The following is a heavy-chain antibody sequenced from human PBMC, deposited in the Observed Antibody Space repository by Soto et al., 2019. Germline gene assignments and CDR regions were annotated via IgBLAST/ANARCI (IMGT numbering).Heavy chain of an antibody. CDR1: GYTFTSYG. J-gene: IGHJ6*02. CDR2: ISAYNGNT. D-gene: IGHD3-10*01. V-gene: IGHV1-18*01. Sequence: ASVKVSCKASGYTFTSYGISWVRQAPGQGLEWMGWISAYNGNTNYAQKLQGRVTMTTDTSTSTAYMELRSLRSDDTALYYCALIMVRGVINYYYGRDVWGQGTTVTVSS. CDR3: ALIMVRGVINYYYGRDV.